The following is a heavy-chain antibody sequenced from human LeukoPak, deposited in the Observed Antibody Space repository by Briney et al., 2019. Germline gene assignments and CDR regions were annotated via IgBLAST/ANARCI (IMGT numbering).Heavy chain of an antibody. Sequence: PSETLSLTCTVSGGSISSYYWSWIRQPAGKGLEWIGRIYTSWSTNYNPSLKSRVTMSVDTSKNQFYLKLSFVTAADTAVYYCARAVVVAATPHYYYYDGMDVWGQGTTVTVSS. CDR2: IYTSWST. D-gene: IGHD2-15*01. CDR3: ARAVVVAATPHYYYYDGMDV. V-gene: IGHV4-4*07. J-gene: IGHJ6*02. CDR1: GGSISSYY.